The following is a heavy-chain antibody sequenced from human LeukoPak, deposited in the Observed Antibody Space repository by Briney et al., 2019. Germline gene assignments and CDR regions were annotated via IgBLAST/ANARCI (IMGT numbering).Heavy chain of an antibody. CDR1: GFTFSSYS. V-gene: IGHV3-21*01. Sequence: GGSLRLSCAASGFTFSSYSMNWVRQAPGKGLEWVSSISSSSSYIYYADSVKGRFTISRDNAKNSLYLQMNSLRAEDTAVYYCARDEVVPAATKYYYYYGMDVWGKGTTVTVSS. D-gene: IGHD2-2*01. CDR2: ISSSSSYI. CDR3: ARDEVVPAATKYYYYYGMDV. J-gene: IGHJ6*04.